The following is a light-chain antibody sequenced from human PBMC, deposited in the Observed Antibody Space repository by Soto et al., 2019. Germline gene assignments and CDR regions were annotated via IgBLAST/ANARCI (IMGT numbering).Light chain of an antibody. J-gene: IGKJ5*01. CDR2: GAS. Sequence: EIVMTQSPATLSVSPGERATLSCRASQSVSSNLAWYQQKPGQAPRLLIYGASTRATGIPARFSGSGSGTEFTLTINRLEPEDFAVYYCQLYGISPHFGQGTRLEI. CDR3: QLYGISPH. CDR1: QSVSSN. V-gene: IGKV3-15*01.